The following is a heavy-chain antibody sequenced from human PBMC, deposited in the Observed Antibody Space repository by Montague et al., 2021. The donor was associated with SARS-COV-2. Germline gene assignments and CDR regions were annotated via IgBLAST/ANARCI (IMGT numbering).Heavy chain of an antibody. CDR1: VFTFSRYD. CDR2: LSGSGAST. Sequence: SLRLSCAAAVFTFSRYDMSLVRQAPGRGLEWLSALSGSGASTYYXXSVQGRFTISRDNSKNTLYLQLNSLRVEDTAVYYCANPIVPSVLLSYWGQGTLVTVSS. V-gene: IGHV3-23*01. J-gene: IGHJ4*02. CDR3: ANPIVPSVLLSY. D-gene: IGHD6-6*01.